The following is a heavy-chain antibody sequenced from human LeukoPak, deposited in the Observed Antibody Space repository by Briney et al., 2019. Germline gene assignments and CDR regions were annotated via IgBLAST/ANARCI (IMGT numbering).Heavy chain of an antibody. V-gene: IGHV3-23*01. J-gene: IGHJ4*02. Sequence: PGGSLRLSCAASGFTFSSYAMNWVRQAPGKGLEWVSAICSNDNNTYYANSVKGRITISRDNSKNTLSLQLNSLRAEDTAVYYCAKGTSSSCYSAPNYWGQGTLVTVSS. D-gene: IGHD2-15*01. CDR1: GFTFSSYA. CDR2: ICSNDNNT. CDR3: AKGTSSSCYSAPNY.